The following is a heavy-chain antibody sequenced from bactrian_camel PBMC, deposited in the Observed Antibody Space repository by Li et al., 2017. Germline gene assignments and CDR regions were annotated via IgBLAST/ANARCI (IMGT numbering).Heavy chain of an antibody. CDR3: AALGPMTSVQALGDMTSGFGF. J-gene: IGHJ6*01. Sequence: QLVESGGGLAQPGGSLRLSCTTSGFTFSGHWMHWVRQAPGKGLEWVSAINSRGSSAYYADSVKGRFTISRDNAKNMVYLQMNSLKPEDTAMYHCAALGPMTSVQALGDMTSGFGFWGQGTQVTVS. CDR1: GFTFSGHW. CDR2: INSRGSSA. V-gene: IGHV3S25*01. D-gene: IGHD3*01.